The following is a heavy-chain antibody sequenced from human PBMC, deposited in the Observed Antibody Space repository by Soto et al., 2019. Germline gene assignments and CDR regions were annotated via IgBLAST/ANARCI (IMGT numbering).Heavy chain of an antibody. Sequence: RRLSCAASGFTFSSYGMHWVRQAPGKGLEWVAVIWYDGSNKYYADSVKGRFTISRDNSKNTLYLQMNSLRAEDTAVYYCARGALALYGAFDIWGQGTMVTVSS. J-gene: IGHJ3*02. CDR2: IWYDGSNK. V-gene: IGHV3-33*01. CDR3: ARGALALYGAFDI. D-gene: IGHD2-2*02. CDR1: GFTFSSYG.